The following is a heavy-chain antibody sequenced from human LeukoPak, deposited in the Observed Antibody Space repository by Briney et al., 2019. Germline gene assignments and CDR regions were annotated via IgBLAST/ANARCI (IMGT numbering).Heavy chain of an antibody. V-gene: IGHV1-18*01. CDR1: AYTFTNYG. J-gene: IGHJ4*02. Sequence: EASVKVSCKASAYTFTNYGISWVRQGPGQGLEWIGWISAYNGDTNYAQKLQGRVTMTTDTSTSTAYMELRSLRSDDTAVYCCAVRNRSSWSPFDFWGQGTLVTVSS. CDR3: AVRNRSSWSPFDF. CDR2: ISAYNGDT. D-gene: IGHD6-13*01.